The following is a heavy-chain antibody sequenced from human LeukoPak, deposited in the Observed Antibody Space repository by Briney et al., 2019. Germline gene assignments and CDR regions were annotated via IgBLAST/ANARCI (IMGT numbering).Heavy chain of an antibody. CDR2: INPSGTSI. J-gene: IGHJ4*02. CDR3: ARDLYGDYFDY. D-gene: IGHD3-16*01. V-gene: IGHV1-46*01. CDR1: GYTFASYY. Sequence: ASVKVSCKASGYTFASYYMHWVRQAPGQGLEWMGIINPSGTSIIYGQKFQGRVSITRDTSASTAYMELSSLTSEDTAVYYCARDLYGDYFDYWGQGTLVTVSS.